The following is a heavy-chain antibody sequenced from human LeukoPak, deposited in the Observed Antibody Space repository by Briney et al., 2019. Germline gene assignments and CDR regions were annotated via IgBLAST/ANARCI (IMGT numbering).Heavy chain of an antibody. J-gene: IGHJ6*03. D-gene: IGHD2-2*01. Sequence: SSETLSLTYTVSGGSISSYYWSWIRQPPGKGLEWIGYIYYSGSTNYNPSLKSRVTISVDTSKNQFSLKLSSVTAADTAVYYCARGVNRGSNYYYYMDVWGKGTTVTVSS. V-gene: IGHV4-59*01. CDR1: GGSISSYY. CDR2: IYYSGST. CDR3: ARGVNRGSNYYYYMDV.